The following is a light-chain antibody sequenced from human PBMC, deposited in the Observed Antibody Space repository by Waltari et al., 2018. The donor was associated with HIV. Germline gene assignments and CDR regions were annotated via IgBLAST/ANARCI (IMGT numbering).Light chain of an antibody. CDR1: RRHGGCSNY. V-gene: IGLV2-14*01. CDR3: SSYTSSSTRV. J-gene: IGLJ1*01. CDR2: DVS. Sequence: QSALTQPASVSGSPGHYITISCTGTRRHGGCSNYDHWYQQHPGKAPKLMIYDVSNRPSGVSNRFSGSKSGNTASLTISGLQAEDEADYYCSSYTSSSTRVFGTGTKVTVL.